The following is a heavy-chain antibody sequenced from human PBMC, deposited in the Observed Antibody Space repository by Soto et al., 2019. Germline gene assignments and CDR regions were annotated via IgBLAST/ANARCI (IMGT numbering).Heavy chain of an antibody. D-gene: IGHD2-2*01. J-gene: IGHJ4*02. CDR1: GFTFSSYG. CDR2: IWYDGSNK. CDR3: ARDLRSATCSTSCYGFDY. V-gene: IGHV3-33*01. Sequence: GGSLRLSCAASGFTFSSYGMHWVRQAPGKGLEWVAVIWYDGSNKYYADSVKGRFTISRDNSKNTLYLQMNSLRAEDTAVYYCARDLRSATCSTSCYGFDYWGQGTLVTVSS.